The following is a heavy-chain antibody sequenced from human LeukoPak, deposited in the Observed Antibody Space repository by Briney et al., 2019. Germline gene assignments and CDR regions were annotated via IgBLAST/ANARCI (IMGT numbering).Heavy chain of an antibody. CDR1: GFTFSSYA. CDR3: AKGEHHALVTAADY. CDR2: ISGSGGST. D-gene: IGHD2-21*02. V-gene: IGHV3-23*01. Sequence: PGGSLRLFSAASGFTFSSYAMRWVRQAPGKGLEWVSGISGSGGSTYYADSVKGRFTISRDNSKNTLYLQMNSLTAEDTAVYYCAKGEHHALVTAADYWAEGRLVTVSS. J-gene: IGHJ4*02.